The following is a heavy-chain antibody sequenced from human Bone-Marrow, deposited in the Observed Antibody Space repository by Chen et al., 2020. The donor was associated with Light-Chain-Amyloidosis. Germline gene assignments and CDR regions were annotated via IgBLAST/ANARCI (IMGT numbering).Heavy chain of an antibody. D-gene: IGHD6-6*01. CDR2: IRYDGSNK. J-gene: IGHJ6*02. CDR3: ARSPFDSSSSLYYYYYGMDV. V-gene: IGHV3-33*01. CDR1: GFTFSSYG. Sequence: QVQLVESGGGVVQPGRSLRLSCAASGFTFSSYGMHWVRQAPGKGLEWVAVIRYDGSNKYYADAVKGRFTISRDNSKNTLYLQMNSLRAEDTAVYYCARSPFDSSSSLYYYYYGMDVWGQGTTVTVSS.